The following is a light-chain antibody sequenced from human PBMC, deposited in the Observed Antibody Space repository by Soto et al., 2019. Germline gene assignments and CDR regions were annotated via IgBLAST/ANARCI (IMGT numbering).Light chain of an antibody. CDR2: GAS. Sequence: EIVLTQSPATLSLSPGERATLSCRASQSVSSSYLAWYQQKPGQAPRLLSYGASSRATGIPARFSGSGSGTEFTLTIISLQSEDSAVYYCQQYNDWPLTFGGGTKVDIK. CDR1: QSVSSSY. J-gene: IGKJ4*01. CDR3: QQYNDWPLT. V-gene: IGKV3D-15*01.